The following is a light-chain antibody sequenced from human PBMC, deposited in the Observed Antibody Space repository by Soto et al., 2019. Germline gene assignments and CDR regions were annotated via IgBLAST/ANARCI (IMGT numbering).Light chain of an antibody. CDR1: QSVSSNH. CDR2: GSS. Sequence: EIVLTQSPGTLSLSPGGRATLSCRASQSVSSNHLAWYQQKPGQAPKLLIYGSSSRATGIPDRISGSGSGTDFTLTISRLEPEDFAMYFCHLYGGSPPHTFGQGTKVEIK. J-gene: IGKJ2*01. CDR3: HLYGGSPPHT. V-gene: IGKV3-20*01.